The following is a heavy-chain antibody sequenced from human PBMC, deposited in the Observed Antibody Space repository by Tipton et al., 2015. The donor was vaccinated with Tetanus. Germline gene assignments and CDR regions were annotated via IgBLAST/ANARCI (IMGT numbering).Heavy chain of an antibody. CDR1: GGSISDKKYY. J-gene: IGHJ5*02. V-gene: IGHV4-39*02. CDR3: ARHLYGYWFDP. Sequence: TLSLTCTVSGGSISDKKYYWGWIRQPPGKGLEWIASIYFEGSTYYSPSLESRVSIAVDTSQSVFSLKLTSASDADTAVYYCARHLYGYWFDPWGQGTLVTVSS. D-gene: IGHD3-10*01. CDR2: IYFEGST.